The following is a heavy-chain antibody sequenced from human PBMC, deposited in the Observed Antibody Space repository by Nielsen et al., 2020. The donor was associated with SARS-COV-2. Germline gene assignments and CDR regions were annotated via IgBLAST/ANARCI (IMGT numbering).Heavy chain of an antibody. Sequence: ASAQVPCKASAYTATDHFVLCVRQAPPHGLEWMGRVSPTRGATNYAQTFQGRVIMTRDTSTAPAYIELGRLTADDTAGYYRATEVDQGGMDVWGQGTTVIVSS. CDR2: VSPTRGAT. J-gene: IGHJ6*02. V-gene: IGHV1-2*06. CDR1: AYTATDHF. CDR3: ATEVDQGGMDV.